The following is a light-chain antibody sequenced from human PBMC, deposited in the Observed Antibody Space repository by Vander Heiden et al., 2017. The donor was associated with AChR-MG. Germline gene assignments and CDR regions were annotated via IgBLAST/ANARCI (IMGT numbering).Light chain of an antibody. Sequence: DIQMTQSPATLSASVGDRVTITCRASQSISSWLAWYQQKAGKASKLLIYKASSLESGVPSRFSGSGSGTEFTLTISSLQPDDFATYYCQQYHSYSRTFGQGTKVEIK. CDR1: QSISSW. V-gene: IGKV1-5*03. J-gene: IGKJ1*01. CDR3: QQYHSYSRT. CDR2: KAS.